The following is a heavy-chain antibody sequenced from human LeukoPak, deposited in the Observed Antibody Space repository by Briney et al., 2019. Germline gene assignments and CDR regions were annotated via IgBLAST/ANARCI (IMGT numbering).Heavy chain of an antibody. Sequence: GGSLRLSCAASGFTFSSYGMHWVRQAPGKGLEWVAFIRYHGRDKYYGDSVKGRFTISRDNSRNTLYLQMDSLRGEDTAVYYCAHSRYGAWSFDFWGQGTLVTVSP. J-gene: IGHJ4*02. CDR2: IRYHGRDK. CDR1: GFTFSSYG. D-gene: IGHD4-17*01. V-gene: IGHV3-30*02. CDR3: AHSRYGAWSFDF.